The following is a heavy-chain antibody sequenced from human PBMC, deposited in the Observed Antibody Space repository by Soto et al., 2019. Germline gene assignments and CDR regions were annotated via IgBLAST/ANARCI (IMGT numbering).Heavy chain of an antibody. CDR3: ARDHIVATYP. D-gene: IGHD5-12*01. CDR2: ISYDGSNK. CDR1: GFTFSSYA. J-gene: IGHJ5*02. V-gene: IGHV3-30-3*01. Sequence: QVQLVESGGGVVQPGRSLRLSCAASGFTFSSYAMHWVRQAPGKGLEWVAVISYDGSNKYYADSVKGRFTISRDNSKNTLYLQMNSLRAEDTAVYYCARDHIVATYPWGQGTLVTVSS.